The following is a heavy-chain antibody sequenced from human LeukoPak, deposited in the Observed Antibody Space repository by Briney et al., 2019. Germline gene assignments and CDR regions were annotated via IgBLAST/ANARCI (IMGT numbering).Heavy chain of an antibody. D-gene: IGHD1-26*01. Sequence: GGSLRLSCAAAGFTFGSYGMFWVRQAPGKGLERVAFTRYDGSNKYYADSVKGRFTISRDNSKNTLYLKMNSLRAEDTAVYYCAKGHGWEASYYYYYMDVWGKGTTVTISS. J-gene: IGHJ6*03. CDR1: GFTFGSYG. CDR3: AKGHGWEASYYYYYMDV. V-gene: IGHV3-30*02. CDR2: TRYDGSNK.